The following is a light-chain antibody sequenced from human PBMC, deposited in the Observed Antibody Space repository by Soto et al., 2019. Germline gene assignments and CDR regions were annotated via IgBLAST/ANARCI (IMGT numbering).Light chain of an antibody. CDR2: KDS. CDR3: QSADNNANYV. J-gene: IGLJ1*01. V-gene: IGLV3-25*02. Sequence: SYELTQPASMSVSPGQTAKITCSGDALPKQYSYWYQQKPGQAPVLVIYKDSVRPSEIPERFSGSTSGTTATLNISGVQAEDEADYYCQSADNNANYVFGTGTQVTVL. CDR1: ALPKQY.